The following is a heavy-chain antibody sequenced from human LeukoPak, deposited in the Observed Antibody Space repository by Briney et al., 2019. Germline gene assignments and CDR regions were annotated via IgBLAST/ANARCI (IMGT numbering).Heavy chain of an antibody. Sequence: PGGSLRLSCAASGVTLRNYAMTWIRQPPGKGLEWIGEINHSGSTNYNPSLKSRVTISVDTTKNQFSLKLSSVTAADTAVYYCARLNVLCSSTSCPGYNWFDPWGQGTLVTVSS. D-gene: IGHD2-2*01. V-gene: IGHV4-34*01. CDR1: GVTLRNYA. CDR3: ARLNVLCSSTSCPGYNWFDP. CDR2: INHSGST. J-gene: IGHJ5*02.